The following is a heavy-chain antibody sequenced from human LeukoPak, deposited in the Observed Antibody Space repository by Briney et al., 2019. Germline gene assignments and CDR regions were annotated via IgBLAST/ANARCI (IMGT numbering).Heavy chain of an antibody. V-gene: IGHV3-23*01. Sequence: GGSLRLSCAASGFTFSSYAMSWVRQAPGKGLEWVSAINNSGGSTYYADSVKGRFTISRDNAKNTLYLQMNSLRAEDTAVYFCARDFSYSGRYGNWFDPWGQGTLVTVSS. CDR1: GFTFSSYA. J-gene: IGHJ5*02. CDR3: ARDFSYSGRYGNWFDP. D-gene: IGHD1-26*01. CDR2: INNSGGST.